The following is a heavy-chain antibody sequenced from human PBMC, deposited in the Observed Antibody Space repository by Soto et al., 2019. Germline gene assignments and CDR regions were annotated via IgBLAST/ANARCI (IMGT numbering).Heavy chain of an antibody. CDR2: INPDGSEK. Sequence: EVQLVESGGGLVQPGGSLRLSCAASGFTFNNFWMDWVRQAPGKGLEWVANINPDGSEKHYVDSVKGRFTISRDNAENSLYLQMSSLTADDSALYYCSRSLDSWGQGTRVTVS. CDR3: SRSLDS. J-gene: IGHJ4*02. CDR1: GFTFNNFW. V-gene: IGHV3-7*01.